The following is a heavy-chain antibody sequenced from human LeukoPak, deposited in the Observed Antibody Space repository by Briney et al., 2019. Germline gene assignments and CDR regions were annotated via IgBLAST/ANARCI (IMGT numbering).Heavy chain of an antibody. J-gene: IGHJ4*02. CDR1: GYTFTGYY. CDR3: AKGGGLKWSPCDY. Sequence: ASVRVSCKTSGYTFTGYYMHWVRQAPGQGREWIGWINPNSGGTNYAQKFQGMITMTRDTSISTVYMELSRLRSDDTAIYYCAKGGGLKWSPCDYWGQGTLVTVSS. D-gene: IGHD2-15*01. V-gene: IGHV1-2*02. CDR2: INPNSGGT.